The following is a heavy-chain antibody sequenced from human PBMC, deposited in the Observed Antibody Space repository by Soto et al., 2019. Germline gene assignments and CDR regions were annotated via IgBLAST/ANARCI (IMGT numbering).Heavy chain of an antibody. V-gene: IGHV4-59*01. Sequence: QVQLQESGPGLVKPSETLSLTCTVSGGSISSYYWNWIRQPPGKGLEWIGYIYYSGSTNYNPSLKSRVTISVDTSKNQFSLKLNSVTAADTAVYYCARAFYDYVWGSFDYWGQGTLVTVSS. CDR2: IYYSGST. D-gene: IGHD3-16*01. CDR1: GGSISSYY. CDR3: ARAFYDYVWGSFDY. J-gene: IGHJ4*02.